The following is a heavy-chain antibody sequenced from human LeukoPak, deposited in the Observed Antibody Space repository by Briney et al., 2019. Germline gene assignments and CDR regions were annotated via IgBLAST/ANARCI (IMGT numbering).Heavy chain of an antibody. CDR3: TKKGSRTYSAFDY. V-gene: IGHV3-9*01. J-gene: IGHJ4*02. CDR2: ISWNSGII. D-gene: IGHD2-15*01. CDR1: GFTFDDYA. Sequence: PGGSLRLSCAASGFTFDDYAMHWARQAPGKGLEWVSGISWNSGIIGYADAVKGRFTISRDNAKNSLYLQMNSLRPEDTAFYYCTKKGSRTYSAFDYWGQGTRVTVSS.